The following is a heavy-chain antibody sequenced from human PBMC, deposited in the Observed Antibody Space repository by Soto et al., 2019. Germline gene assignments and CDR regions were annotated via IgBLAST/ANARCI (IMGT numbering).Heavy chain of an antibody. CDR1: GGFNNYA. CDR2: TIPELGTS. Sequence: WASVKVSCKASGGFNNYAVSWVRQAPGQGLEWMGVTIPELGTSNYAQRFQGRVTITVDKATNTAYLNLTTLTSEDTAIYFCARTSMTRIDYWGQGTLVTVSS. D-gene: IGHD4-17*01. CDR3: ARTSMTRIDY. J-gene: IGHJ4*02. V-gene: IGHV1-69*10.